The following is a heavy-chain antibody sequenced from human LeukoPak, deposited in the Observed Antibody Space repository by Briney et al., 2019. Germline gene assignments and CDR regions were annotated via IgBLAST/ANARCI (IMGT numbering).Heavy chain of an antibody. D-gene: IGHD3-9*01. CDR1: GYTFTGYY. CDR3: ARERYDILTGYYSLDY. Sequence: GASVKVSCKASGYTFTGYYMHWVRQAPGQGLGWMGRINPNSGGTNYAQKFQGRVTMTRDTSISTAYMELSRLRSDDTAVYYCARERYDILTGYYSLDYWGQGTLVTVSS. J-gene: IGHJ4*02. CDR2: INPNSGGT. V-gene: IGHV1-2*06.